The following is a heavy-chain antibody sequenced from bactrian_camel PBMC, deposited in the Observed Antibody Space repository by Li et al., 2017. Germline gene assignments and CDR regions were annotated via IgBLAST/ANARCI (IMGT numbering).Heavy chain of an antibody. Sequence: HVQLVESGGGSAQAGGSLRLSCAASGYANCLAWFRQAPGKERERVAGFSPNAVTDYADSVKGRFTISKDSRDFLNLEMNSPKPEDTAMYYCALFPYVRCSMVAGSKVDVSYWGHGTQVTVS. CDR1: GYANC. CDR2: FSPNAVT. V-gene: IGHV3S55*01. CDR3: ALFPYVRCSMVAGSKVDVSY. D-gene: IGHD6*01. J-gene: IGHJ6*01.